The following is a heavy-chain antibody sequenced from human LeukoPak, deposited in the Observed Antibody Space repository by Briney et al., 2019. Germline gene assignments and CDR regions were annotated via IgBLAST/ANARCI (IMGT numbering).Heavy chain of an antibody. D-gene: IGHD3-16*01. CDR3: ARSLGETTFDW. Sequence: GGSLRLSCVVSGFAFRNYGMHWIRQAPGKGLEWVSVIFYDGSKKYYADFVKGRFTISRDNSKNVVYLQMDSLRAEDTAFYYCARSLGETTFDWSGQGTLVTVPS. CDR2: IFYDGSKK. CDR1: GFAFRNYG. J-gene: IGHJ4*02. V-gene: IGHV3-33*01.